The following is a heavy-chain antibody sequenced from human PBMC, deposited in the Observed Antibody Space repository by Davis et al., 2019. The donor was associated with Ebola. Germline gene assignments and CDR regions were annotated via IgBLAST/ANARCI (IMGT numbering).Heavy chain of an antibody. CDR2: IYPGDSDT. D-gene: IGHD6-13*01. CDR3: ARRGISSSWYGGMDV. CDR1: GYSFTSYW. Sequence: KVSCKGSGYSFTSYWIGWVRQMPGKGLEWMGIIYPGDSDTRYSPSFQGQVTISADKSISTAYLQWSSLKASDTAMYYCARRGISSSWYGGMDVWGQGTTVTVSS. V-gene: IGHV5-51*01. J-gene: IGHJ6*02.